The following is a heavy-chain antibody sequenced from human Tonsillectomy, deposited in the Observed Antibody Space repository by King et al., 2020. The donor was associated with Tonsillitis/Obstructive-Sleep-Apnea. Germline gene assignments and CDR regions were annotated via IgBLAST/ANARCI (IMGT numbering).Heavy chain of an antibody. D-gene: IGHD6-6*01. CDR2: IYPGDSDP. CDR1: GYRFTNYR. CDR3: VRQDGGPFNSSDDYHNCMDV. Sequence: VQLVESGAEVKKPGESLKIFCKGSGYRFTNYRIGWVGQLPGKGLEWMGIIYPGDSDPRYSPSFQGQVTIAADKSISISYLQWSSLKAPDTAIYFCVRQDGGPFNSSDDYHNCMDVWGKGTTVTVSS. J-gene: IGHJ6*03. V-gene: IGHV5-51*01.